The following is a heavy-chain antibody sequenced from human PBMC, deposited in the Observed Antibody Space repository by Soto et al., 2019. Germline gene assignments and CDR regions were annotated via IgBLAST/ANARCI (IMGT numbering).Heavy chain of an antibody. V-gene: IGHV3-7*02. D-gene: IGHD3-10*01. CDR3: TMSVKLWFGESYFDY. J-gene: IGHJ4*02. CDR2: IKQDGSET. CDR1: GFTFSTYW. Sequence: PGGSLRLSCAASGFTFSTYWMSWVRQAPGKGLEWVANIKQDGSETYYVDSVKGRFTISRDNPKNSLYLQMNSLRGEDTAVYYCTMSVKLWFGESYFDYSGQGTLVTVFS.